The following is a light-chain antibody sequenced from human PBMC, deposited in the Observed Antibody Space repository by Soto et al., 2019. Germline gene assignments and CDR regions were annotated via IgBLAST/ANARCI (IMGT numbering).Light chain of an antibody. CDR1: QSVSSY. CDR3: QQRSNCQFT. J-gene: IGKJ3*01. Sequence: EIVLTQSPATLSLSPGERATLSCRASQSVSSYLAWYQQKPGQAPRLLIYDASSRATGIPARFSGSGSGADFALTISCLEPEDFAVYYCQQRSNCQFTFGPGTKVEIK. CDR2: DAS. V-gene: IGKV3-11*01.